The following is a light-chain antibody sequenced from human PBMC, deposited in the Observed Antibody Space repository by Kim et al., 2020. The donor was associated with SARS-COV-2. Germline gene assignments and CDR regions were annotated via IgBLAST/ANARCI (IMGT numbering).Light chain of an antibody. Sequence: DIQMTQSPSSLSASVGDRVTITCRTTQSISSHLNWYHQKPGRAPKLLIYAASTLQGGVPSRFSGSGSETDFTLTISSLQPEDFATYFCQQTYISPFTFGPGTKVDIK. CDR1: QSISSH. CDR2: AAS. V-gene: IGKV1-39*01. J-gene: IGKJ3*01. CDR3: QQTYISPFT.